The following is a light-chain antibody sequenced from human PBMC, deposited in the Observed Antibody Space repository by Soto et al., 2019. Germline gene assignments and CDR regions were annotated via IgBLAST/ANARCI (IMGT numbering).Light chain of an antibody. CDR2: EDN. CDR1: SGSIASNY. CDR3: QSYDSSNLV. V-gene: IGLV6-57*02. Sequence: NFMLTQPHSVSESPGKTVTISCTGSSGSIASNYVQWYQQRPGSAPTTVIYEDNQRPSGVPDRFSGSIDSSSNSASLTISGLKTKDEADYYCQSYDSSNLVFGGGTKVTVL. J-gene: IGLJ2*01.